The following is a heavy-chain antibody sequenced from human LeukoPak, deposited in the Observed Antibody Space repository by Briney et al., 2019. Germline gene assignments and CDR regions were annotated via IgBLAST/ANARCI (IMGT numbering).Heavy chain of an antibody. D-gene: IGHD5-18*01. CDR3: ARAIQLWLHAHFDY. V-gene: IGHV4-39*07. J-gene: IGHJ4*02. Sequence: SETLSLTCTVSGGSISSSSYYWSWIRQPPGKGLEWIGSIYYSGSTYYNPSLKSRVTISVDTSENQFSLKLSSVTAADTAVYYCARAIQLWLHAHFDYWGQGTLVTVSS. CDR1: GGSISSSSYY. CDR2: IYYSGST.